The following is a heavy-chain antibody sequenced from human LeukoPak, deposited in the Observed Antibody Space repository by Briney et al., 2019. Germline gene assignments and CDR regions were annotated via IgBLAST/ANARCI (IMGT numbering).Heavy chain of an antibody. D-gene: IGHD2-15*01. CDR3: ARVKADIVVVVAASNNAFDI. J-gene: IGHJ3*02. CDR1: GLSLNNYA. CDR2: SSSSDDGK. V-gene: IGHV3-23*01. Sequence: PGGSLRLSCTASGLSLNNYAMSWVRQVPGKGLEWVSASSSSDDGKWYAESVRGRFTISRDTSKNTVYLQMNSLRVEDAGVYYCARVKADIVVVVAASNNAFDIWGQGTMVTVSS.